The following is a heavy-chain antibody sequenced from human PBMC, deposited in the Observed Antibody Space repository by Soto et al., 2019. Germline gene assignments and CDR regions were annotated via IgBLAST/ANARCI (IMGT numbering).Heavy chain of an antibody. CDR3: ARHPGIAAHFDF. Sequence: SETLSLTCSVSGGSISSSSHYWGWIRQSPGKWLDWIGSIYYRGSAYYNPSLKSRVTISVDTSKNQFSLKLRSVTAADTSVYYCARHPGIAAHFDFWGQGTLVTVYS. V-gene: IGHV4-39*01. J-gene: IGHJ4*02. CDR2: IYYRGSA. CDR1: GGSISSSSHY. D-gene: IGHD6-13*01.